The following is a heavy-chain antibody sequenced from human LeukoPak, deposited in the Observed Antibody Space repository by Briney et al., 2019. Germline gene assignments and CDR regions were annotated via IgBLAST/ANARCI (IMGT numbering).Heavy chain of an antibody. CDR2: INPNSGGT. J-gene: IGHJ5*02. Sequence: GASVKVSCKASGYTFTGYYMHWVRQAPGQGLEWMGWINPNSGGTNYAQKFQGRVTMTRDTSISTAYMELSRLRSDDTAVYYCATVDTAMVTWFDPWGQGTLVTVSS. CDR3: ATVDTAMVTWFDP. D-gene: IGHD5-18*01. CDR1: GYTFTGYY. V-gene: IGHV1-2*02.